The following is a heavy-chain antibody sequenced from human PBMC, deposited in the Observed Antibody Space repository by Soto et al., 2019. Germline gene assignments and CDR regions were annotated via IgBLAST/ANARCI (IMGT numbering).Heavy chain of an antibody. V-gene: IGHV1-69*13. CDR2: IIPIFGTA. CDR3: ARSSLLGYCSGGSCYTLHY. J-gene: IGHJ4*02. Sequence: ASVKVSCKASGGTFSSYAISWVRQAPGQGLEWMGGIIPIFGTANYAQKFQGRVTITADESTSTAYMELSSLRSEDTAVYYCARSSLLGYCSGGSCYTLHYWGQGTLVTVS. D-gene: IGHD2-15*01. CDR1: GGTFSSYA.